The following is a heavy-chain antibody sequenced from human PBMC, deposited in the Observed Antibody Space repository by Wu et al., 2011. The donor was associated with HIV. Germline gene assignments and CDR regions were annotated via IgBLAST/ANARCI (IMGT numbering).Heavy chain of an antibody. CDR1: GYTFSNHG. D-gene: IGHD1-1*01. CDR2: ISVYNGHT. Sequence: QVQLVQSGAEVKKPGASVKVSRRASGYTFSNHGITWVRQAPGQGLEWLGAISVYNGHTSYAQEVEGRITLTTDSSTRTAYMELRQLTADDTAVYFCARGGGLKYVGFSGTEKFYSLDVWGQGASVTVSS. CDR3: ARGGGLKYVGFSGTEKFYSLDV. V-gene: IGHV1-18*01. J-gene: IGHJ6*02.